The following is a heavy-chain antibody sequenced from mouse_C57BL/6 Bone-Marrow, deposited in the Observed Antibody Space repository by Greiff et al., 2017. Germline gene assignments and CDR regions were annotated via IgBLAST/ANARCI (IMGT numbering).Heavy chain of an antibody. V-gene: IGHV2-5*01. D-gene: IGHD1-1*01. CDR1: GFSLTSYG. Sequence: VQLQQSGPGLVQPSQSLSITCTVSGFSLTSYGVHWVRQSPGKGLEWLGVIWRGGSTDYNAAFMSRLSITKDNSTSQVFFKMNSLQADDTAIYYCAKKGKKLLGGAMDYWGQGTSVTVSS. CDR3: AKKGKKLLGGAMDY. J-gene: IGHJ4*01. CDR2: IWRGGST.